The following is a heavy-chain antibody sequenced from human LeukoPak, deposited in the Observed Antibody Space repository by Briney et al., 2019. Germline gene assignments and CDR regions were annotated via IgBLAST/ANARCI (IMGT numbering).Heavy chain of an antibody. CDR2: INHSGST. D-gene: IGHD5-24*01. V-gene: IGHV4-34*01. CDR3: ARSMATIIFDY. Sequence: SAKLSLTCAVYGGSFSGYYWSWIRQHPGKGLEWIGEINHSGSTNYNPSLKSRVTISVDTSKNQFSLKLSSVTAADTAVYYCARSMATIIFDYWGQGTLVTVSS. CDR1: GGSFSGYY. J-gene: IGHJ4*02.